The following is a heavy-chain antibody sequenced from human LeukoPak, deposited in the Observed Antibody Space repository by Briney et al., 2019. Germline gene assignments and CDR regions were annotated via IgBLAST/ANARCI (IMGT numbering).Heavy chain of an antibody. CDR2: IYPGDSDT. Sequence: KVSCKGSGYSFTSYWSGWVRQMPGKGLEGMGIIYPGDSDTRYSPSFQGHVTISADKSISTAYLQWSSLKASDNAMYYCARRSPDYYDSSGYYYMNDYWGQGTLVTVSS. CDR3: ARRSPDYYDSSGYYYMNDY. J-gene: IGHJ4*02. CDR1: GYSFTSYW. V-gene: IGHV5-51*01. D-gene: IGHD3-22*01.